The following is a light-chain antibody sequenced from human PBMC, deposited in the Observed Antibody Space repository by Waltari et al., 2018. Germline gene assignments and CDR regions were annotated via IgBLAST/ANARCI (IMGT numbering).Light chain of an antibody. CDR1: QSVLYSSNNKNY. Sequence: DIVMTQSPDSLAVSLGEWASITCKSSQSVLYSSNNKNYLAWYQQKPGQPPKLLIYWASTRESGVPDRFSGSGSGTDFTLTISSLQAEDVAVYYCQQYYSTPELTFGGGTKVEIK. V-gene: IGKV4-1*01. CDR2: WAS. J-gene: IGKJ4*01. CDR3: QQYYSTPELT.